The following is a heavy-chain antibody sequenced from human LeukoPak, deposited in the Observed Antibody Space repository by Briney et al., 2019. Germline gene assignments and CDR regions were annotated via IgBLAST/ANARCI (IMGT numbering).Heavy chain of an antibody. V-gene: IGHV3-23*01. Sequence: GESLRLSCAASGFTFSSYAMSWVRQAPGKGLEWVSAISGSGGSTYYADSVKGRFTISRDNSKNTLYLQMNSLRAEDTAVYYCAKGVAGAGPGPRDYWGQGTLVTVSS. CDR2: ISGSGGST. J-gene: IGHJ4*02. CDR3: AKGVAGAGPGPRDY. D-gene: IGHD1-26*01. CDR1: GFTFSSYA.